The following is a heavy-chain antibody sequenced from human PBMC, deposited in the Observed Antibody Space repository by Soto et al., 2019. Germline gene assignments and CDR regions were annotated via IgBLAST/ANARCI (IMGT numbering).Heavy chain of an antibody. V-gene: IGHV4-39*07. CDR2: IFYSGST. CDR3: ARTSKLGYSSGWYNYYYYGMDV. CDR1: GCPISISSYY. D-gene: IGHD6-19*01. J-gene: IGHJ6*02. Sequence: SDPLSLISTLFGCPISISSYYWCWTRPPPRKGFYWIVSIFYSGSTYYNPSLKSRVTISVDTSKNQFSLKLSSVTAADTAVYYCARTSKLGYSSGWYNYYYYGMDVWGQGTTVS.